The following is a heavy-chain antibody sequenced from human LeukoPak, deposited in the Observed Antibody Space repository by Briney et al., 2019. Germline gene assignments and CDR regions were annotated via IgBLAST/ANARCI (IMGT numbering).Heavy chain of an antibody. Sequence: SVKVSCKASGGTFSSYAISWVRQAPGQGLEWMGGIIPIFGTANYAQKFQGRVTITADESTSTAYMELSSLRSEDTAVYYCARVDRYCSSTSCYWGRWFDPWGQGTLVTVSS. CDR3: ARVDRYCSSTSCYWGRWFDP. CDR1: GGTFSSYA. D-gene: IGHD2-2*01. V-gene: IGHV1-69*13. J-gene: IGHJ5*02. CDR2: IIPIFGTA.